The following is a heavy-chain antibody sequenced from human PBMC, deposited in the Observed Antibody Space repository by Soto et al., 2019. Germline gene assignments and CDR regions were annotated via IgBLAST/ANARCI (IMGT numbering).Heavy chain of an antibody. CDR1: GGSLSGYY. CDR2: VKDGGHT. D-gene: IGHD5-12*01. Sequence: QVQLQQWGAGLLKPSETLSLNCAVTGGSLSGYYWSWIRQPPGKGLEWIGEVKDGGHTNYSPSLRGRVTISSDTSNTQFALTLNSVTAADTGVYYCARGQGGVVATHWDQGSLVTVSS. J-gene: IGHJ4*02. V-gene: IGHV4-34*01. CDR3: ARGQGGVVATH.